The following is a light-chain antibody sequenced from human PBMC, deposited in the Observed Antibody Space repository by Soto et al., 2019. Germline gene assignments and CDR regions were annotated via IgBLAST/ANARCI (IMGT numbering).Light chain of an antibody. Sequence: DIQMTQSPSTLSASVGDRVTITCRASQSISSWLAWYQQKPGKAPKLLIHEASRLESGVPSRFSGSESGTEFTLTISRLLAEDFATYYCQQYTNFPVTFGGGTKVEIK. V-gene: IGKV1-5*01. CDR2: EAS. J-gene: IGKJ4*01. CDR3: QQYTNFPVT. CDR1: QSISSW.